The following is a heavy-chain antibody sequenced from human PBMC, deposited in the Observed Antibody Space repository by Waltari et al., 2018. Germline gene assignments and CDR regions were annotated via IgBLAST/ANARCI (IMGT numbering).Heavy chain of an antibody. CDR3: TTGNFLSGDEES. J-gene: IGHJ5*02. V-gene: IGHV1-8*03. D-gene: IGHD7-27*01. CDR2: INPKSVNT. CDR1: RYTFSGYD. Sequence: QVQLVQSGAEVKKPGASVKVSCKTSRYTFSGYDFNWVRQATGQGLEWMGWINPKSVNTACAQRFQGRVTITRNTAISTAYIELSSRRSEDTAVYYCTTGNFLSGDEESWGLGTLVTVSS.